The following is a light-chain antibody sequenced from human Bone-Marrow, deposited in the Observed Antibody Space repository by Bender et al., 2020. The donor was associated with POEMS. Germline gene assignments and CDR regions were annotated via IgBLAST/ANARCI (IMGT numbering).Light chain of an antibody. CDR1: SNDVGGYNY. Sequence: QSALAQPPSASGSPGQSVTLSCTGTSNDVGGYNYVSWYQQHPGKAPRLLVFQVNKRRSGVPSRFSGSKSGNTASLTVSGLQAEDEGDYYCSSYAGGDDVIFGGGTKLTVL. CDR3: SSYAGGDDVI. J-gene: IGLJ2*01. V-gene: IGLV2-8*01. CDR2: QVN.